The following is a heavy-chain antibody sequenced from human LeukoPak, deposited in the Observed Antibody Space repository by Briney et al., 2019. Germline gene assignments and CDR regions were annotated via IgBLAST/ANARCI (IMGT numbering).Heavy chain of an antibody. CDR1: SGSISSGNYY. CDR2: IYYSGST. CDR3: ARVRLRCPDY. J-gene: IGHJ4*02. D-gene: IGHD4-17*01. V-gene: IGHV4-39*07. Sequence: SETLSLTCTVSSGSISSGNYYWGWIRQPPGKGLEWIGSIYYSGSTYYNPSLKSRVTISVDTSKNQFSLKLSSVTAADTAVYYCARVRLRCPDYWGQGTLVTVSS.